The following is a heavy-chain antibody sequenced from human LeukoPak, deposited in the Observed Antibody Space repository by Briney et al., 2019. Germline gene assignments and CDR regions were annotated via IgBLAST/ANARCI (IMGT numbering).Heavy chain of an antibody. Sequence: GGSLRLSCAASGFSLSSYEMNWVRQAPGKGLEWVSYISSSGSTIYYADSVKGRFTISRDNAKNSLYLQMNSLRAEDTAVYYCARHDYDILTGYQYYFDYWGQGTLVTVSS. D-gene: IGHD3-9*01. V-gene: IGHV3-48*03. CDR2: ISSSGSTI. CDR1: GFSLSSYE. CDR3: ARHDYDILTGYQYYFDY. J-gene: IGHJ4*02.